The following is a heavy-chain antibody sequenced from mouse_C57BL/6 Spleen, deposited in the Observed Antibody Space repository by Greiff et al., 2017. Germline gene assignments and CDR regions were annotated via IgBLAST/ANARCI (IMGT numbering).Heavy chain of an antibody. V-gene: IGHV1-55*01. CDR2: IYPGSGST. CDR1: GYTFTSYW. CDR3: ARSDSSVPAMDY. J-gene: IGHJ4*01. Sequence: QVQLQQPGAELVKPGASVKMSCKASGYTFTSYWITWVKQRPGQGLEWIGDIYPGSGSTNYNEKFKSKATLTVDTSSSTAYMPLSSLTSADSAVYYCARSDSSVPAMDYWGQGTSGTVSS. D-gene: IGHD3-2*02.